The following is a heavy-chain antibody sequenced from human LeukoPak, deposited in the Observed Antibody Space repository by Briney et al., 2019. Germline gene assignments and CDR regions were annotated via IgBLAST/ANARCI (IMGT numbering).Heavy chain of an antibody. CDR2: INHSGST. J-gene: IGHJ4*02. D-gene: IGHD1-26*01. CDR3: ARVSIVGATTPDY. CDR1: GGSFSGYY. V-gene: IGHV4-34*01. Sequence: SETLSLTCAVYGGSFSGYYWSWIRQPPGKGLEWIGEINHSGSTNYNPSLKSRVTISVDTSKNQFSLKLSSVTAADTAVYYCARVSIVGATTPDYWGQGTLVTVSS.